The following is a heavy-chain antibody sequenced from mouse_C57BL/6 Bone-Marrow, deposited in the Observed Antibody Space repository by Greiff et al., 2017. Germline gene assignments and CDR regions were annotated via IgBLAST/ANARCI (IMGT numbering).Heavy chain of an antibody. CDR1: GYTFTSYW. D-gene: IGHD2-3*01. CDR2: IDPYDGYT. V-gene: IGHV1-50*01. CDR3: ARCPGYYDNDY. Sequence: QVQLQQPGAELVKPGASVKLSCKASGYTFTSYWMQWVKQRPGQGLEWIGEIDPYDGYTNYNQKFKGKATLTVDTSSSTAYMQLSSLASEAAAVYDGARCPGYYDNDYWGQGTTLTVSS. J-gene: IGHJ2*01.